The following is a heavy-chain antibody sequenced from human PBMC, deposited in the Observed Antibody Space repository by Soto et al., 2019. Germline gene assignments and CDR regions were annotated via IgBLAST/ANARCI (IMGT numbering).Heavy chain of an antibody. CDR2: ISSSGSTI. V-gene: IGHV3-11*01. CDR1: GFTFSDYY. D-gene: IGHD3-3*01. Sequence: GGSLRLSCAASGFTFSDYYMSWIRQAPGKGLEWVSYISSSGSTIYYADPVKGRFTISRDNAKNSLYLQMNSLRAEDTAVYYCARVAHIIYEFWSGYLYYFYYWSQGTLVTVSS. CDR3: ARVAHIIYEFWSGYLYYFYY. J-gene: IGHJ4*02.